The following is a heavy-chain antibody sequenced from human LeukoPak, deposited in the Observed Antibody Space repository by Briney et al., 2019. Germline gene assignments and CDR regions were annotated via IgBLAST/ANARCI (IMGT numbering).Heavy chain of an antibody. CDR2: INHRGST. Sequence: ASETLSLTCAVYGGSFSDYYWTWIRQPPGKGLEWIGEINHRGSTHYNPSLKSRVTISVDTSKKQFSLKLSSVTAADTAVYYCATYSTGFDIWGQGTVDTVSS. J-gene: IGHJ3*02. V-gene: IGHV4-34*01. CDR1: GGSFSDYY. CDR3: ATYSTGFDI. D-gene: IGHD6-19*01.